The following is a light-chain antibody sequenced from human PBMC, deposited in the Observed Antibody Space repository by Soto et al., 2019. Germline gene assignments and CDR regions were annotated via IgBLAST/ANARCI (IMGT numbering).Light chain of an antibody. CDR2: GAS. CDR1: QSVSSN. Sequence: EKVMTQSPATLSVSPGERATLSCRASQSVSSNLAWYQQKPGQAPRLLIYGASTRATGIPARFSGSGSGTEFTLTISSLQSEDFAVYYCQQYNSWPLTFGGGTKVDIK. CDR3: QQYNSWPLT. V-gene: IGKV3-15*01. J-gene: IGKJ4*01.